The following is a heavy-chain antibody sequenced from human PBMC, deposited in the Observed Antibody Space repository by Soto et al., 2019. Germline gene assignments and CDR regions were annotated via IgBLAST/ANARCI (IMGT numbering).Heavy chain of an antibody. Sequence: QVQLVESGGGVVQPGRSLRLSCAASGFTFSSYAMHWVRQAPGKGLEWVAVISYDGSNKYYADSVKGRFTISRDNSKNPLYLQMNSLRAEDTAVYYCARGDDSSGYGPPLDYWGQGTLVTVSS. CDR1: GFTFSSYA. CDR3: ARGDDSSGYGPPLDY. V-gene: IGHV3-30-3*01. D-gene: IGHD3-22*01. J-gene: IGHJ4*02. CDR2: ISYDGSNK.